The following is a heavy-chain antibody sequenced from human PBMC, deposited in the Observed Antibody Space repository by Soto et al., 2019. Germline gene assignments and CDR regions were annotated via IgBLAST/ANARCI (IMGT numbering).Heavy chain of an antibody. Sequence: QVQLVESGGGVVQPGRSLRLSCAASGFTFSSYGMHWVRQAPGKGLEWVAVISYDGSNKYYADSVKGRFTISRDNSKNTLYLQMNSLRAEDTAVYYCAKDNKIAARRGYGLDPWGQGTLVTVSS. CDR3: AKDNKIAARRGYGLDP. CDR1: GFTFSSYG. J-gene: IGHJ5*02. V-gene: IGHV3-30*18. CDR2: ISYDGSNK. D-gene: IGHD6-6*01.